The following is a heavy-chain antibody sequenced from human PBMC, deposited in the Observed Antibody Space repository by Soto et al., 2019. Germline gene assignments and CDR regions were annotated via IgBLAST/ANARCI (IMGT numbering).Heavy chain of an antibody. J-gene: IGHJ6*02. CDR2: INPNSGGT. Sequence: ASVKVSCKASGYTFTGYSMHWVRQAPGQGLEWMGWINPNSGGTNYAQKFQGWVTMTRDTSISTAYMELSRLRSDDTAVYYCTTLELGFYYYYYGMDVWGQGTTVTVSS. CDR1: GYTFTGYS. CDR3: TTLELGFYYYYYGMDV. V-gene: IGHV1-2*04. D-gene: IGHD1-7*01.